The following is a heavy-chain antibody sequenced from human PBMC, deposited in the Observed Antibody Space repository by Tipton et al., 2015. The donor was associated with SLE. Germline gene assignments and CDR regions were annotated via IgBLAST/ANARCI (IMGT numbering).Heavy chain of an antibody. CDR3: ARDGGSYHDAFDI. D-gene: IGHD1-26*01. CDR1: DGSISSYY. Sequence: LRLSCTVSDGSISSYYWSWIRQPAGKGLEWIGRIYTSGSTNYNPSLKSRVTISVDTSNNQFSLKLSSVTAADTAVYYCARDGGSYHDAFDIWGQGTMVTVSS. V-gene: IGHV4-4*07. CDR2: IYTSGST. J-gene: IGHJ3*02.